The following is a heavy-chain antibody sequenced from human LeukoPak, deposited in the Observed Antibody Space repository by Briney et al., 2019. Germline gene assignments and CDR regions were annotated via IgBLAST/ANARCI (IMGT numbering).Heavy chain of an antibody. J-gene: IGHJ4*02. V-gene: IGHV3-23*01. CDR3: SKAHYFDSSGYYYEY. CDR1: GFTFSSYA. CDR2: ISGSGVST. D-gene: IGHD3-22*01. Sequence: PGGSLRLSCAASGFTFSSYAMSWVRQAPGKGLEWVSVISGSGVSTYYADSVKGRFTISRDNSTNTLYLQMNSLRAEDTAVYYCSKAHYFDSSGYYYEYWGQGTRVTVSS.